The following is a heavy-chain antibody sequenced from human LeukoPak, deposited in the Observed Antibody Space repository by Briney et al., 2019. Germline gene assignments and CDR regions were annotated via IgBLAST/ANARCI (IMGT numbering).Heavy chain of an antibody. CDR2: IYTSGST. D-gene: IGHD5-12*01. CDR1: GGSISSYY. V-gene: IGHV4-4*07. J-gene: IGHJ5*02. CDR3: AKDHSGYDSDCTVFWFDP. Sequence: SETLSLTCTVSGGSISSYYWSWIRQPAGKGLEWIGRIYTSGSTNYNPSLKSRVTMSVDTSKNQFSLKLSSVTAADTAVYYCAKDHSGYDSDCTVFWFDPWGQGTLVTVSS.